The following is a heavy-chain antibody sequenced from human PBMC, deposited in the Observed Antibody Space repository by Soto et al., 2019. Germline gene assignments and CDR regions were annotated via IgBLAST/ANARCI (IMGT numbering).Heavy chain of an antibody. J-gene: IGHJ6*02. V-gene: IGHV1-18*01. D-gene: IGHD2-2*01. CDR1: GYTFTSYG. CDR3: ARDCSSTSCYQNYYYYGMDV. CDR2: ISAYNGNT. Sequence: ASVKVSCKPSGYTFTSYGISWVRQAPGQGLEWMGWISAYNGNTNYAQKLQGRVTMTTDTSTSTAYMELRSLRSDDTAVYYCARDCSSTSCYQNYYYYGMDVWGQGTTVTVSS.